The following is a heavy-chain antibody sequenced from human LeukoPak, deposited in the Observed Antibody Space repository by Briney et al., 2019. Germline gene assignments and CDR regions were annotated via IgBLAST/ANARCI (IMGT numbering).Heavy chain of an antibody. V-gene: IGHV5-51*01. CDR1: GYSFATYW. CDR3: VRHLSDITSCPNY. J-gene: IGHJ4*02. D-gene: IGHD2-2*01. Sequence: GESLKISCQGSGYSFATYWIGWVRQMPGKGLEWMGIFYPGDSRSTYSPSFQGQVTISADTSISTAYLHWSTLKASDTAIYYCVRHLSDITSCPNYWGPGTLVTVAS. CDR2: FYPGDSRS.